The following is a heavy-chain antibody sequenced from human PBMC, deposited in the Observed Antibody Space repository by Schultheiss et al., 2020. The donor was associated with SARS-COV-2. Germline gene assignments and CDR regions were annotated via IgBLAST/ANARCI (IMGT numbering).Heavy chain of an antibody. V-gene: IGHV1-69*04. CDR1: GYTFTSYG. D-gene: IGHD6-13*01. CDR3: ARSEVIAATYEG. CDR2: IIPILGIA. J-gene: IGHJ4*02. Sequence: SVKVSCKASGYTFTSYGISWVRQAPGQGLEWMGRIIPILGIANYAQKFQGRVTITADKSTSTAYMELSSLRSEDTAVYYCARSEVIAATYEGWGQGTLVTVSS.